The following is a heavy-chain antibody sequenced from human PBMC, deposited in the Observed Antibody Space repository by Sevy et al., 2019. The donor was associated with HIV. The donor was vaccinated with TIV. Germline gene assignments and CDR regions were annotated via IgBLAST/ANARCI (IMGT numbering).Heavy chain of an antibody. CDR1: GFIFGNYA. CDR3: VKASDPVDYYDSARPLGY. CDR2: ISGAADRT. Sequence: GGYLRLSCAASGFIFGNYAMNWVRQAPGKGLEWISSISGAADRTHYADSVKGRFTVSSDSSKNTLYLQMTSLRVEDTAVYYCVKASDPVDYYDSARPLGYWGQGTLVTVSS. D-gene: IGHD3-22*01. V-gene: IGHV3-23*01. J-gene: IGHJ4*02.